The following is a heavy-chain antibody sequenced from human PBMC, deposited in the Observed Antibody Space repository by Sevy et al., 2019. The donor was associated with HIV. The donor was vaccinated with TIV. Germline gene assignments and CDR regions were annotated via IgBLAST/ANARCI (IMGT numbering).Heavy chain of an antibody. D-gene: IGHD2-15*01. J-gene: IGHJ5*02. CDR3: ATVDSLLVYSWFDP. Sequence: ASVKVSCKVSGYTLTELSMHWVRQAPGKGLEWMGGFDPEDGETIYAQKFQGRVTMTEDTSTDTAYMELSSLGSEDTAVYYCATVDSLLVYSWFDPWGQGTLVTVSS. CDR2: FDPEDGET. CDR1: GYTLTELS. V-gene: IGHV1-24*01.